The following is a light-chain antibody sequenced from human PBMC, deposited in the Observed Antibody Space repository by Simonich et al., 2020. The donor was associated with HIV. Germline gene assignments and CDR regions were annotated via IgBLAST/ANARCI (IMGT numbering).Light chain of an antibody. CDR1: QDINTW. CDR2: AAS. CDR3: QQSYTTPLT. Sequence: DIQMTQSPSSVSASVGDRVTITCRASQDINTWLAWDQQKPGQAPKLLIYAASNLQSGVPSRFSGSGSATDFTLTISSLQPEDFATYYCQQSYTTPLTFGGGTKVEIK. V-gene: IGKV1-12*01. J-gene: IGKJ4*01.